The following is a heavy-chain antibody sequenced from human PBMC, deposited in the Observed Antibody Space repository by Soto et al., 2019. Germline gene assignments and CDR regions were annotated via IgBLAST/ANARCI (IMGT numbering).Heavy chain of an antibody. V-gene: IGHV1-18*04. CDR2: ISAYNGNT. J-gene: IGHJ4*02. CDR3: ARVLITMVRGSPFDY. Sequence: ASLQVSCKASGYTFTSYGISWVRQAPGQGLEWMGWISAYNGNTNYAQKLQGRVTMTTDTSTSTAYMELRSLRSDDTAVYYCARVLITMVRGSPFDYWGQGTLVTVSS. D-gene: IGHD3-10*01. CDR1: GYTFTSYG.